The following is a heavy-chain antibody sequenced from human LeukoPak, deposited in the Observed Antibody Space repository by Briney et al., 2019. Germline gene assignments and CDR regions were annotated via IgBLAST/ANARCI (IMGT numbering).Heavy chain of an antibody. CDR2: MYISGST. CDR1: GVSITNYY. J-gene: IGHJ4*02. V-gene: IGHV4-4*07. D-gene: IGHD1-26*01. CDR3: ARDYLVGAPLDS. Sequence: SETLSLTCTVSGVSITNYYWAWIRQPAGKGLEWIGRMYISGSTNYNPSHKSRVSISIDKTKNQFSLKLRSVTAADTAVYYCARDYLVGAPLDSWGQGTLVTVSS.